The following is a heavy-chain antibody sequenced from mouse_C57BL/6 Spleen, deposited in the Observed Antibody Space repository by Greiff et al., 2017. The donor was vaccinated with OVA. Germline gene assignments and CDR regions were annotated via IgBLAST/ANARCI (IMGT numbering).Heavy chain of an antibody. CDR3: ASPIYYDYDGFDY. V-gene: IGHV1-80*01. CDR1: GYAFSSYW. Sequence: VQLQESGAELVKPGASVKISCKASGYAFSSYWMNWVKQRPGKGLEWIGQIYPGDGDTNYNGKFKGKATLTADKSSSTAYMQLSSLTSEDSAVYSCASPIYYDYDGFDYWGQGTTLTVSS. J-gene: IGHJ2*01. D-gene: IGHD2-4*01. CDR2: IYPGDGDT.